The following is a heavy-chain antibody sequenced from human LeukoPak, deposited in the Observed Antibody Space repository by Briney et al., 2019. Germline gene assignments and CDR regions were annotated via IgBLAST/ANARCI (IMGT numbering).Heavy chain of an antibody. CDR2: ISYDGSNK. CDR3: ANKAYDILTGLYYFDY. CDR1: GFTFSSYS. D-gene: IGHD3-9*01. J-gene: IGHJ4*02. V-gene: IGHV3-30*18. Sequence: GGSLRLSCAASGFTFSSYSMNWVRQAPGKGLEWVAVISYDGSNKYYADSVKGRFTISRDNSKNTLYLQMNSLRAEDTAVYYCANKAYDILTGLYYFDYWGQGTLVTVSS.